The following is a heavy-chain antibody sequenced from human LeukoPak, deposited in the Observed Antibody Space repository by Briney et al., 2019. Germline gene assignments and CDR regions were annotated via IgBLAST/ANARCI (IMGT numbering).Heavy chain of an antibody. CDR2: INPSGGST. J-gene: IGHJ6*02. CDR1: GYTFTSYY. CDR3: ARGAINYSSGWFNYYYGMDV. V-gene: IGHV1-46*01. D-gene: IGHD6-19*01. Sequence: GASVKVSCKASGYTFTSYYMHWVRQAPGQGLEWMGIINPSGGSTSYAQKFQGRVTMTRDTSTSTVYMELSSLRSEDTAVYYCARGAINYSSGWFNYYYGMDVWGQGTTVIVSS.